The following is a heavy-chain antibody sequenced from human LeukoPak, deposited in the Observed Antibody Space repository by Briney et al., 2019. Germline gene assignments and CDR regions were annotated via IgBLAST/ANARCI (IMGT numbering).Heavy chain of an antibody. CDR1: DGSISTSSYY. Sequence: SSEALSLTCTVSDGSISTSSYYWGWIRQPPGKGLEWIGSIYYSGNIYNNPSLKSRVTMSVDTSKNQFSLKLSSVTAADTAVYYCARMLRDRRDHYYYYYGMDVWGQGTTVTVSS. D-gene: IGHD5-24*01. CDR3: ARMLRDRRDHYYYYYGMDV. V-gene: IGHV4-39*07. CDR2: IYYSGNI. J-gene: IGHJ6*02.